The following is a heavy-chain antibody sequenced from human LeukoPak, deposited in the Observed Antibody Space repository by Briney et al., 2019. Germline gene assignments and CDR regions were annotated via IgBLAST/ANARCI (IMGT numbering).Heavy chain of an antibody. CDR3: ARVKEASAFDI. CDR2: ISSSSSYI. J-gene: IGHJ3*02. Sequence: PGGSLRLSCAASGFTFSSYSMNWVRQAPGKGLEWVSSISSSSSYIYYADSLRGRFTISRDNAKNSLYLQMNSLRAEDTAVYYCARVKEASAFDIWGQGTMVTVSS. V-gene: IGHV3-21*01. D-gene: IGHD5-12*01. CDR1: GFTFSSYS.